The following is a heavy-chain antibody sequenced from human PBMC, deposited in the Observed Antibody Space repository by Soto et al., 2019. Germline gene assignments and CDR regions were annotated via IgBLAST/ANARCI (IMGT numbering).Heavy chain of an antibody. CDR3: STDTLFGSFIRPFEY. CDR2: FDPEDGET. J-gene: IGHJ4*02. V-gene: IGHV1-24*01. CDR1: GYTLTDFS. Sequence: ASVKVSCKVSGYTLTDFSMHWVRQAPGKGLEWMGTFDPEDGETVYAQKFQGRVTMTEDTSTDTVYMELSSLRSEDTAVYYCSTDTLFGSFIRPFEYWGQGTLVTVSS. D-gene: IGHD3-3*01.